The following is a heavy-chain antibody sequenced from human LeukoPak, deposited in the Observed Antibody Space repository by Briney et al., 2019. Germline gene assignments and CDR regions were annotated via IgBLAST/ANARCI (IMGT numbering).Heavy chain of an antibody. CDR3: IRGAASGSYYGFDV. J-gene: IGHJ6*02. V-gene: IGHV3-73*01. D-gene: IGHD1-26*01. CDR2: IRSKANNYAT. Sequence: PEGSLRLSCAASGFTFSGSTMHWVRQASGKGLEWVGRIRSKANNYATAYATSVKGRFTLSRDDSKNTAYLQMNSLKTEDTAVYYCIRGAASGSYYGFDVWGQGATVTVSS. CDR1: GFTFSGST.